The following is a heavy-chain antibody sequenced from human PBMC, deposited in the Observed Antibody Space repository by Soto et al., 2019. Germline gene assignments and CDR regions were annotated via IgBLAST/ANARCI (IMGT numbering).Heavy chain of an antibody. CDR3: TRGTATLDAFDI. CDR2: IRSKAYGGTT. D-gene: IGHD1-1*01. V-gene: IGHV3-49*04. CDR1: GFTFISYG. Sequence: GGSLRLSCAASGFTFISYGMHWVRQAPGKGLEWVGFIRSKAYGGTTEYAASAKGRFTISRDDSKSIAYLQMNSLKTEDTAVYYCTRGTATLDAFDIWGQGTMVTVSS. J-gene: IGHJ3*02.